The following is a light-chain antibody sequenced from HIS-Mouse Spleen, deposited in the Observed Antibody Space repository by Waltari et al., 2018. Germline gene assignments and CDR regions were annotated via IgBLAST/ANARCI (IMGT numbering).Light chain of an antibody. V-gene: IGKV2-24*01. CDR2: KIS. Sequence: DIVLTQTPLPSPVLLGQPASIPCRPSQSLVHSDRSSYLSWLQQRPGQPPRLLIYKISSRFTGVPDRFSGSGAGTDFTLKISRVEADDFGVYYCMQATQYPASFGQGTKLEIK. CDR1: QSLVHSDRSSY. CDR3: MQATQYPAS. J-gene: IGKJ2*01.